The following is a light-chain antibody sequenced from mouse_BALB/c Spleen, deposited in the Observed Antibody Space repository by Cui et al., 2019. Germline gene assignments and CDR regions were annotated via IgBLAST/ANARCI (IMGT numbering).Light chain of an antibody. V-gene: IGKV14-100*01. CDR3: VQYAQFPPT. CDR2: HGT. J-gene: IGKJ1*01. Sequence: DILMTQSPSSMSVSLGDTVSITCHASQGFSSNIGWLQQKPGKSFKGLIYHGTNLEDGVPSRFSGSGSGADYSLTISSLESEDFADYYCVQYAQFPPTFGGGTKLEIK. CDR1: QGFSSN.